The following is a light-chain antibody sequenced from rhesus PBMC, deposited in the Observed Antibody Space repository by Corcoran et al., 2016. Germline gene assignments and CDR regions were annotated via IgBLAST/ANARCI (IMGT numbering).Light chain of an antibody. Sequence: DIQMTQSPSSLSASVGDTVTITCRASQGISSWLAWYQQKPGKAPKILIYKASSLQSGVPSRFSGSGSGTDFTLAISSLQSEDFATYYCQQYKSYPRTFGQGTKVEIK. CDR3: QQYKSYPRT. V-gene: IGKV1-21*01. CDR2: KAS. CDR1: QGISSW. J-gene: IGKJ1*01.